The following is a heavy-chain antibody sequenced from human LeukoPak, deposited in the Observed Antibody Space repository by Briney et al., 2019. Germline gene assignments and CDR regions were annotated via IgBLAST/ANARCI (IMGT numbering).Heavy chain of an antibody. D-gene: IGHD6-13*01. CDR3: ARDSSSWDFDY. Sequence: GASVKVSCKASGGTFSSYAISWVRQAPGQGLEWMGGIIPIFGTANYAQKFLGRVTITAGESTSTAYMELSSLRSEDTAVYYCARDSSSWDFDYWGQGTLVTVSS. CDR2: IIPIFGTA. CDR1: GGTFSSYA. V-gene: IGHV1-69*13. J-gene: IGHJ4*02.